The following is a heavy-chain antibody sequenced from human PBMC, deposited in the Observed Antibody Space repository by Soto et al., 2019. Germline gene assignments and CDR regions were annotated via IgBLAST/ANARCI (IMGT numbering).Heavy chain of an antibody. CDR3: ARRLFFYSSGFAAGGMDV. CDR1: GGSISSSSYY. CDR2: IYYSGST. Sequence: SETLSLTCTVSGGSISSSSYYWGWIRQPPGKGLEWIGSIYYSGSTYYNPSLKSRVTISVDTSKNQFSLKLSSVTAADTAVYYCARRLFFYSSGFAAGGMDVWGPGPTVTVSS. J-gene: IGHJ6*02. D-gene: IGHD3-22*01. V-gene: IGHV4-39*01.